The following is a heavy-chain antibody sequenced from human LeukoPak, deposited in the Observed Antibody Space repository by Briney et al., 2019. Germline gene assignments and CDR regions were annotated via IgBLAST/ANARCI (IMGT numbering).Heavy chain of an antibody. CDR2: IFASGST. J-gene: IGHJ3*02. Sequence: SSETLSLTCTVSGGSISSYYWSWIRQPAGKGLEWVGRIFASGSTNYNPSLRSRVTISVDTSKNQFSLKLSSVTAADTAVYYCARGGRSAANAFDIWGQGTMVTVSS. CDR3: ARGGRSAANAFDI. CDR1: GGSISSYY. D-gene: IGHD2-2*01. V-gene: IGHV4-4*07.